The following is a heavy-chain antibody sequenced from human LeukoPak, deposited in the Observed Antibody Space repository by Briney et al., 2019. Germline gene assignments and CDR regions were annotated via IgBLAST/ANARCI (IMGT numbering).Heavy chain of an antibody. CDR2: ISSRSRHI. Sequence: PGGSLRLSCAASGFTFSSYSMNWVRQAPGKGLEWVSSISSRSRHISYADSAKGRFTIFRDGAKTSLFLQLDSVSRKDTAMYYCARALEVFDYWGQGTLVTVSS. CDR1: GFTFSSYS. J-gene: IGHJ4*02. V-gene: IGHV3-21*04. D-gene: IGHD3-3*01. CDR3: ARALEVFDY.